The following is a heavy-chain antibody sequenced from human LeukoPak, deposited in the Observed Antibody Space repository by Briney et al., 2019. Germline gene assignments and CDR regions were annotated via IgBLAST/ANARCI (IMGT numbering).Heavy chain of an antibody. CDR2: ISGSGGST. J-gene: IGHJ2*01. Sequence: PGGSLRLSCTASGFTFSSYAMSWVRQAPGKGLEWVSAISGSGGSTYYADSVKGRFTISRDNSKNTLYLQMNSLRAEDTAVYYCARYLKVREVSYWYFDLWGRGTLVTVSS. D-gene: IGHD3-10*01. CDR3: ARYLKVREVSYWYFDL. CDR1: GFTFSSYA. V-gene: IGHV3-23*01.